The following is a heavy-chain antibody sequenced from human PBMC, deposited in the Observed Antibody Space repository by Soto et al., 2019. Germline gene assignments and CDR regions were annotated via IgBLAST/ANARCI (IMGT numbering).Heavy chain of an antibody. J-gene: IGHJ4*02. CDR1: GFTFSSYA. V-gene: IGHV3-23*01. Sequence: EVQLLESGGGLVQPGGSLRLSCAASGFTFSSYAMSWVSQAPGKGLEWVSAIRGSGGSTYYACSVKARVTISRDNSKNTLYLQMNSRRAEDTAVYYCASEGYYGSGCYFDSWGQGTLVTVSS. D-gene: IGHD3-10*01. CDR2: IRGSGGST. CDR3: ASEGYYGSGCYFDS.